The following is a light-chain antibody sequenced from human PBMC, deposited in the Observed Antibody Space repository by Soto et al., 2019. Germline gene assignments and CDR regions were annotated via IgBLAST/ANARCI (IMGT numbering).Light chain of an antibody. V-gene: IGLV2-11*01. Sequence: QSALTQPRSVSGSPGQSVTISCTGTSSDVGGYDYVSWYQQHPGKAPKLMIYEVDNRPSNVSARFSGSKRGNTASLTISGLQSEDDADYYCLAYGRGGALLFGGGTKLTVL. J-gene: IGLJ3*02. CDR2: EVD. CDR3: LAYGRGGALL. CDR1: SSDVGGYDY.